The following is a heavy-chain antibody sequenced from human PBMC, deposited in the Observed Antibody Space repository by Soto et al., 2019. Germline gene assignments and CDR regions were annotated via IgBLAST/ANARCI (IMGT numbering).Heavy chain of an antibody. J-gene: IGHJ6*02. CDR1: GGTFSNHA. Sequence: GASVKVSGKASGGTFSNHAIGWVRQAPGQGLEWVGGIIPMFPTADYAQRFQGRVTITADDSTTTVYMELSGLRSEDTAMYYCARDDATYCGGDCYRYFYYGMDVWGQGTTVTVSS. CDR3: ARDDATYCGGDCYRYFYYGMDV. V-gene: IGHV1-69*13. CDR2: IIPMFPTA. D-gene: IGHD2-21*02.